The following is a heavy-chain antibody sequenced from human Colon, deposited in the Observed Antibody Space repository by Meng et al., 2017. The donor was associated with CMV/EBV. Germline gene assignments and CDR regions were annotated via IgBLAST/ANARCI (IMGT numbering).Heavy chain of an antibody. CDR1: GFIVSNIY. Sequence: GQWGGSGGGLIPPGGSLRLCCAACGFIVSNIYMSWVRQAPEEGVECVAAIHGSGTTHYADFVRGRFIISRDSSKNSLYLQMNSLRVEDSATYHCARDPGHSASITYDYWGQGILVTVSS. CDR3: ARDPGHSASITYDY. D-gene: IGHD1-20*01. V-gene: IGHV3-66*01. CDR2: IHGSGTT. J-gene: IGHJ4*02.